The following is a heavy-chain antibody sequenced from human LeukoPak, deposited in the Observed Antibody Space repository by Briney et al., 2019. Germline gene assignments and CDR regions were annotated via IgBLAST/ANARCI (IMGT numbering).Heavy chain of an antibody. V-gene: IGHV3-11*01. CDR3: AKDRGSYSSSPTGY. D-gene: IGHD6-13*01. J-gene: IGHJ4*02. CDR2: ISSSGNTI. Sequence: PGGSLRLSCAASGFTFSDYYMGWIRQAPGKGLEWVSYISSSGNTIHYADSVKGRFTISRDNSKNTLYLQMNSLRAEDTAVYYCAKDRGSYSSSPTGYWGQGTLVTVSS. CDR1: GFTFSDYY.